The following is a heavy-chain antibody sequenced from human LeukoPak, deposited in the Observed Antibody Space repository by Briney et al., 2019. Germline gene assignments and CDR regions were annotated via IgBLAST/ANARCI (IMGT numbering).Heavy chain of an antibody. CDR3: AGGNKHPYSSTWYEFGY. V-gene: IGHV4-59*01. D-gene: IGHD6-13*01. CDR2: MYSTGST. Sequence: PSVTLSLTCTVSGGSISTYYWSWIRQPPGKGLEWIGFMYSTGSTNFTPSLKSRVSISVDTSKNQFSLRLSSVTAADTAVYYCAGGNKHPYSSTWYEFGYWGQGTLVTV. CDR1: GGSISTYY. J-gene: IGHJ4*02.